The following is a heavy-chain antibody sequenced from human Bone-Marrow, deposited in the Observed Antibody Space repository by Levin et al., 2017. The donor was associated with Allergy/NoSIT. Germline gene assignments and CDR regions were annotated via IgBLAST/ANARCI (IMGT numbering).Heavy chain of an antibody. J-gene: IGHJ6*02. V-gene: IGHV1-2*02. CDR2: INPNSGDT. Sequence: ASVKVSCKSSGYTFTAYYIQWVRQAPGQGPEWMGWINPNSGDTTSSQKFQGRVTMTRDMSINTAYMELSGLTSDDTAAYFCARDASPPFCGGDCYPGYYPMDVWGQGTTVIVSS. CDR1: GYTFTAYY. D-gene: IGHD2-21*02. CDR3: ARDASPPFCGGDCYPGYYPMDV.